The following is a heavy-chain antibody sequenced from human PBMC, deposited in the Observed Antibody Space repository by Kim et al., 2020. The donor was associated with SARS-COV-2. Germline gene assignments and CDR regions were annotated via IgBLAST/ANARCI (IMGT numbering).Heavy chain of an antibody. Sequence: GGSLRLSCTASGFTFSSYTMNWVRQAPGKGLEWLSYISSSGATIYDADSVKGRFTVSRDNAKNSLYLQMNSLTAEDTAVYYCARDSDSGSSAHFYYGMDVWGQGTTVTVSS. CDR2: ISSSGATI. D-gene: IGHD3-10*01. J-gene: IGHJ6*02. CDR3: ARDSDSGSSAHFYYGMDV. CDR1: GFTFSSYT. V-gene: IGHV3-48*04.